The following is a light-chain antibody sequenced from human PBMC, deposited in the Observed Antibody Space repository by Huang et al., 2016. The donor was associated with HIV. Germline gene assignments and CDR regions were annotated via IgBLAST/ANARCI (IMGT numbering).Light chain of an antibody. V-gene: IGKV1-12*01. J-gene: IGKJ2*01. Sequence: DIQMTQSPSSVSASVGDRVTITCWAGQDISSWLAWYQLKPGKAPRLLISGASNLRGGVPPRFSGSGSGTNFILTITSLQPEDSATYYCQQAHGFPYTFGQGTKLEIK. CDR3: QQAHGFPYT. CDR2: GAS. CDR1: QDISSW.